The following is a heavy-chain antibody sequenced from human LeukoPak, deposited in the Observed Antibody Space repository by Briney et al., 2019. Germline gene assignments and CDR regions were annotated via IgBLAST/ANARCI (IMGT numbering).Heavy chain of an antibody. CDR1: GGSISSYY. CDR3: ASSSGSGNWFDP. V-gene: IGHV4-59*01. Sequence: SETLSLTCTVSGGSISSYYWSWIRQPPGKGLEWIGYIYYCGSTNYNPSLKSRVTISVDTSKNQFSLKLSSVTAADTAVYYCASSSGSGNWFDPWGQGTLVTVSS. CDR2: IYYCGST. J-gene: IGHJ5*02. D-gene: IGHD3-10*01.